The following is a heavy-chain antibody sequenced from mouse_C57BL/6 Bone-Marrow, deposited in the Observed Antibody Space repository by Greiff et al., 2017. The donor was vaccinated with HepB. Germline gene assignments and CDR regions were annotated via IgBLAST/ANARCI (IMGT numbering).Heavy chain of an antibody. CDR2: IDPNSGGT. CDR1: GYTFTSYW. J-gene: IGHJ2*01. V-gene: IGHV1-72*01. CDR3: ARQLRLRQYFDY. D-gene: IGHD3-2*02. Sequence: QVHVKQPGAELVKPGASVKLSCKASGYTFTSYWMHWVKQRPGRGLEWIGRIDPNSGGTKYNEKFKSKATLTVDKPSSTAYMQLSSLTSEDSAVYYCARQLRLRQYFDYWGQGTTLTVSS.